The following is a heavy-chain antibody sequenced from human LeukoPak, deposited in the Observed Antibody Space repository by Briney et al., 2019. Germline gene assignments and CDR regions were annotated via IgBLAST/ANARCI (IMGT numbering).Heavy chain of an antibody. CDR1: GFTFSSYA. Sequence: PGGSLRLSCAASGFTFSSYAMSWVRQAPRKGMGWVSAISGSGARTYYADSVKGRFTISRDNSKNTLYLQMNSLRAEDTAVYYCAKGQVLYYMDVWGKGTTVTVSS. CDR2: ISGSGART. CDR3: AKGQVLYYMDV. J-gene: IGHJ6*03. V-gene: IGHV3-23*01.